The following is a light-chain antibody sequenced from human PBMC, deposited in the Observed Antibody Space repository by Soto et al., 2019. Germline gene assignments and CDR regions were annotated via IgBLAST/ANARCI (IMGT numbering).Light chain of an antibody. J-gene: IGKJ1*01. Sequence: EIVVKQSPATLSVSPGERATLSCRASQSVSSNLAWYQQKPGQAPRLLINGASTRATGIPARFSGSGSGTEFSLTISSLQSEDSAVYYCQHYNHWLWTFGQGTKVDIK. CDR3: QHYNHWLWT. V-gene: IGKV3-15*01. CDR2: GAS. CDR1: QSVSSN.